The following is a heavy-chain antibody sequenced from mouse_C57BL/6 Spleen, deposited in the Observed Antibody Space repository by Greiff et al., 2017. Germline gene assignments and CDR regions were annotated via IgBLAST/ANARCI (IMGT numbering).Heavy chain of an antibody. CDR1: GYTFTDYE. CDR3: TRWHYGSSHWYFDV. CDR2: IDPETGGT. J-gene: IGHJ1*03. V-gene: IGHV1-15*01. D-gene: IGHD1-1*01. Sequence: VQLQESGAELVRPGASVTLSCKASGYTFTDYEMHWVKQTPVHGLEWIGAIDPETGGTAYNQKFKGKAILTADKSSSTAYMELRSLTSEDSAVYYCTRWHYGSSHWYFDVWGTGTTVTVSS.